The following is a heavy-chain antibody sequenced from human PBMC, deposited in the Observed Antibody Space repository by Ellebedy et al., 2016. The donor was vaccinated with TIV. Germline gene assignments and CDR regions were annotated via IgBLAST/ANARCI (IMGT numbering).Heavy chain of an antibody. Sequence: PGGSLRLSCAASGFMFADYAMHWVRQAPGKGLEWVSCISWHSGTIGYADSVKGRFTISRANAKNSLYLQMHSLRAEDTAFYYCVKGSIAVTGTCFDSWGQGTLVTVSS. D-gene: IGHD6-13*01. J-gene: IGHJ4*02. CDR1: GFMFADYA. CDR3: VKGSIAVTGTCFDS. V-gene: IGHV3-9*01. CDR2: ISWHSGTI.